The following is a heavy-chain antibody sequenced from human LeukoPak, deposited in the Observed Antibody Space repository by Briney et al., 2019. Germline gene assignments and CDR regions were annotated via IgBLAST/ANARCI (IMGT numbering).Heavy chain of an antibody. D-gene: IGHD5-18*01. CDR2: ISYDGSNK. J-gene: IGHJ4*02. CDR3: AGGTDTAMVTPEGDY. V-gene: IGHV3-30*04. CDR1: GFTFSSYA. Sequence: GRSLRLSCAASGFTFSSYAMHWVRQAPGKGLEWVAVISYDGSNKYYADSVKGRFTISRDNSKNTLYLQMNSLRAEDTAVYYCAGGTDTAMVTPEGDYWGQGTLVTVSS.